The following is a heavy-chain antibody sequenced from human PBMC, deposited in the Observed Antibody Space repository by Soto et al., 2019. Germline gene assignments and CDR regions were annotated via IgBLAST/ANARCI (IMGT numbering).Heavy chain of an antibody. J-gene: IGHJ4*02. CDR1: GDSVSSATQY. Sequence: KASETLSLTCTVSGDSVSSATQYWSWIRQRPGKGLEWMGYIYNIGSTNYNPSLRSRVTISVDTSQNRLSLKLSSVTAADTAVYYCSSKGGDFSSGWRDFWGQGILVTAPQ. D-gene: IGHD6-19*01. V-gene: IGHV4-31*03. CDR3: SSKGGDFSSGWRDF. CDR2: IYNIGST.